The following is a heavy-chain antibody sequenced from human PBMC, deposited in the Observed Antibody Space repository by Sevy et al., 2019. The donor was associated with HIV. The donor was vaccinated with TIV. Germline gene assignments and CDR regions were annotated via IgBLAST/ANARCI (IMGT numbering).Heavy chain of an antibody. CDR3: ARDLEYYYGSGSYGATYYYYYYMDV. Sequence: SETLSLTCTVSGGSISSGSYYWSWIRQPAGKGPEWIGRIYTSGSTNYNPSLKSRVTISVDTSKNQFSLKLSSVTAADTAVYYCARDLEYYYGSGSYGATYYYYYYMDVWGKGTTVTVSS. J-gene: IGHJ6*03. CDR2: IYTSGST. CDR1: GGSISSGSYY. V-gene: IGHV4-61*02. D-gene: IGHD3-10*01.